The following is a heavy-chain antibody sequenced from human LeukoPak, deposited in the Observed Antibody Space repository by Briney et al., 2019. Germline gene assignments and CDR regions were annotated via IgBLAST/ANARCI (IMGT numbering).Heavy chain of an antibody. J-gene: IGHJ4*02. CDR1: GFTFSSYS. D-gene: IGHD3-9*01. V-gene: IGHV3-21*01. CDR2: ISSSSSYI. Sequence: GGSLRLSCAASGFTFSSYSMNWVPQAPGKGLEWVSSISSSSSYIYYADSVKGRFTIYRGNAKNSLYLQMNSLRAEDTAVYYCARELRYFEWSFDYWGQGTLVTVSS. CDR3: ARELRYFEWSFDY.